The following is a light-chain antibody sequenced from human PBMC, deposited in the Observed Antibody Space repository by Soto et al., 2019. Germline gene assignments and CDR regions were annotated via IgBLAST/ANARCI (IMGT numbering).Light chain of an antibody. CDR3: VQHNSYPPT. CDR2: ATS. CDR1: QGIGGD. Sequence: IQMTQSPSSLSASVGDRVTITLRASQGIGGDAGWYQQKPLKHPKRLIYATSTLQSGIPSRFSGAGFGPEFTLTISSLQPDDFATYYCVQHNSYPPTFGQGTRVEMK. V-gene: IGKV1-17*01. J-gene: IGKJ1*01.